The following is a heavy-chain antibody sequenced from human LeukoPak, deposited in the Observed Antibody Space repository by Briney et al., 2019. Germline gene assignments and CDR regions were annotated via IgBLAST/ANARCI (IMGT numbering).Heavy chain of an antibody. CDR3: TRDANYHVSSDYYDAFDI. V-gene: IGHV3-7*01. J-gene: IGHJ3*02. D-gene: IGHD3-22*01. CDR1: GFSFSNYW. CDR2: IRGDESRK. Sequence: GGSLRLSCAASGFSFSNYWMTWLRQAPGKGLEWVANIRGDESRKYYLDSVTGRFTISRDNAKNSLYLQMDSLRAEDTAVYYCTRDANYHVSSDYYDAFDIWGQGTMVTVSS.